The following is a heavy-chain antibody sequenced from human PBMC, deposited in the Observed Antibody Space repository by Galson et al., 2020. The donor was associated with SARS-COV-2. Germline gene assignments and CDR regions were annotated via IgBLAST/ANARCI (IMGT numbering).Heavy chain of an antibody. CDR2: ISRSSSTI. CDR1: GFTFSSYN. V-gene: IGHV3-48*04. Sequence: GGSLRLSCAASGFTFSSYNMNWVRQAPGKGLEWLSYISRSSSTIYYADSVKGRFTISRDNAKNSLYLQMNSLRAEDTAVYYCVRWVYRDNSDSWGQGTPVTVSS. D-gene: IGHD6-13*01. J-gene: IGHJ4*02. CDR3: VRWVYRDNSDS.